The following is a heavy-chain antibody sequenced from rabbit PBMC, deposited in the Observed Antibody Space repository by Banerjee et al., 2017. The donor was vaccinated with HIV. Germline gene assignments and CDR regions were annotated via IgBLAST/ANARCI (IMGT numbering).Heavy chain of an antibody. D-gene: IGHD4-1*01. V-gene: IGHV1S40*01. CDR1: GFDFSGNA. J-gene: IGHJ4*01. CDR2: IYAGSSGST. CDR3: ARDLAGVIGWNFDL. Sequence: QSLEESGGDLVKPGASLTLTCTASGFDFSGNAMCWVRQAPGKGLEWIGCIYAGSSGSTYYASWAKGRFTISKTSSTTVTLQMTSLTAADTATYFCARDLAGVIGWNFDLWGPGTLVTVS.